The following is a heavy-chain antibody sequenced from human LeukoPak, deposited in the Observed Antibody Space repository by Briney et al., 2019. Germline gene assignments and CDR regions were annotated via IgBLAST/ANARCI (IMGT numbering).Heavy chain of an antibody. CDR1: GYSISSGYY. CDR3: ARGTAYCSGGSCSNNWFDP. CDR2: IYHSGSS. V-gene: IGHV4-38-2*01. J-gene: IGHJ5*02. D-gene: IGHD2-15*01. Sequence: PSETLSLTCAVSGYSISSGYYWGWIRQPPGKGLEWIGGIYHSGSSYYNPSPKSRVTISVDTSKNQFSLKLSSVTAADTAVYYCARGTAYCSGGSCSNNWFDPWGQGTLVTVSS.